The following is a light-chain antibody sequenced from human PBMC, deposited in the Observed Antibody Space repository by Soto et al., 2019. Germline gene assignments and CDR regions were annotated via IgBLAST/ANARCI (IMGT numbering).Light chain of an antibody. CDR1: RRVNNY. CDR2: GAS. Sequence: DIRMTQSPSSLSASVGDKITITCRTSRRVNNYLNWYQQKPGKAPKLLLYGASSLQSGVPSRFSGGGSETDFTLTISNVQPDDFATYFFQQRYIVHDTFGPATTVHIK. V-gene: IGKV1-39*01. J-gene: IGKJ3*01. CDR3: QQRYIVHDT.